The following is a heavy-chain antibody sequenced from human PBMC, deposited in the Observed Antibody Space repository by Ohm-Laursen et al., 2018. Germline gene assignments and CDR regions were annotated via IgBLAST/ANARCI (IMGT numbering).Heavy chain of an antibody. J-gene: IGHJ4*02. D-gene: IGHD1-26*01. V-gene: IGHV3-11*01. CDR1: GFTFSDSY. CDR3: AASVAGAVTYFDY. CDR2: ISSSGSTI. Sequence: SLRLSCAASGFTFSDSYMSWIRQAPGKGLEWVSYISSSGSTIYYADSVKGRFTISRDNSKTTLYVQMNSLRAEDAAVYFCAASVAGAVTYFDYWGQGTLVTVSS.